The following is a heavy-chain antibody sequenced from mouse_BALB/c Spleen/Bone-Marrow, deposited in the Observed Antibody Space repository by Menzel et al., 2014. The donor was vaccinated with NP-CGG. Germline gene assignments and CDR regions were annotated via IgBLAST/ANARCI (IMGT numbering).Heavy chain of an antibody. J-gene: IGHJ2*01. CDR2: ISSGGSYT. D-gene: IGHD1-1*01. CDR3: ARFITSLVYFDY. CDR1: GFTFSSYA. Sequence: EVKLVESGGGLVKPGGSLKLSCAASGFTFSSYAMSWVRQTPEKRLEWVATISSGGSYTYYPDSVKVRFTISIDNAKNTLYLQMSSLMSEDTAMYYCARFITSLVYFDYWGQGTTLTVSS. V-gene: IGHV5-9-1*01.